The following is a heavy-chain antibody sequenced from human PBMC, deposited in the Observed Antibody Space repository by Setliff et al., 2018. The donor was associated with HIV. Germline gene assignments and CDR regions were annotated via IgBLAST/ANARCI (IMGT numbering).Heavy chain of an antibody. CDR3: ARLSCSSNSCPFDY. D-gene: IGHD2-2*01. CDR1: DGSMTSGSYY. CDR2: VYYSGTT. J-gene: IGHJ4*02. V-gene: IGHV4-39*06. Sequence: PSETLSLTCSVSDGSMTSGSYYWGWIRQPPGKGLEWIGSVYYSGTTYYTPSLKSRLRMSVDTSKNQFTLKVISMTAADTAVYYCARLSCSSNSCPFDYWVQGTLVTVSS.